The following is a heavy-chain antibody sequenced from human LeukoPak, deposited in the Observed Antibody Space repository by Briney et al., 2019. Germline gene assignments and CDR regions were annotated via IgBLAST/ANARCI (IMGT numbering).Heavy chain of an antibody. V-gene: IGHV4-59*08. CDR3: ARFAPLSYCSSTCCSTHDYGDYLSFDY. D-gene: IGHD2-2*02. J-gene: IGHJ4*02. CDR1: GGSISSYY. Sequence: SETLSLTCTVSGGSISSYYWSWIRQPPGKGLEWIGYIYYSGSTNYNPSLKSRVTTSVDTSKNQFSLKLSSVTAADTAVYYCARFAPLSYCSSTCCSTHDYGDYLSFDYWGQGTLVTVSS. CDR2: IYYSGST.